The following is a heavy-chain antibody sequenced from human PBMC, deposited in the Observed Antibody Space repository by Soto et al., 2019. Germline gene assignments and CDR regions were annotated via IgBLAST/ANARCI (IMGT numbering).Heavy chain of an antibody. D-gene: IGHD3-3*01. Sequence: QITLNESGPTVVRPTENLTLTCRFSGFSLTTSGVGVGWIRQSPGKAPVWLALIYWDDDKRDSASLKSRLSITKDTSKNQVVLTVSDLDPTDTATYYCAHRVLRTVFGLVTTTAIYFDFWGQGTPVAVSS. J-gene: IGHJ4*02. CDR3: AHRVLRTVFGLVTTTAIYFDF. CDR2: IYWDDDK. V-gene: IGHV2-5*02. CDR1: GFSLTTSGVG.